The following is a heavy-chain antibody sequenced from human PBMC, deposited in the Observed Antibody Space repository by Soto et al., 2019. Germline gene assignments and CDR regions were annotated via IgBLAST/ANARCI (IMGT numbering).Heavy chain of an antibody. V-gene: IGHV4-31*03. Sequence: QVQLQESGPGLVKPSQTLSLTCTVSGDSISSGGYYWSWIRQHPGKGLEWIGYIYYSGSPHYNPSLKSRVTISVDTSKNQFSLNLSSVTAADTAVYDCARSSNTGSYYVCDYWGQGTLVTVSS. CDR2: IYYSGSP. CDR1: GDSISSGGYY. D-gene: IGHD1-26*01. J-gene: IGHJ4*02. CDR3: ARSSNTGSYYVCDY.